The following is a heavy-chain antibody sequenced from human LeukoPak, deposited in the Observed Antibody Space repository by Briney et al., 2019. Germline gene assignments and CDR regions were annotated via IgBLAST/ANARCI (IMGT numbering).Heavy chain of an antibody. D-gene: IGHD1-26*01. V-gene: IGHV1-2*02. J-gene: IGHJ4*02. CDR2: INPSSGGT. Sequence: ASMKVSCKASGYIFSVYYMHWVRQAPGQGLEWMGWINPSSGGTNYAQKFQGRVTMTSDTSISTAYMELSRLRSDDTAVYYCAREGKVGHFDYWGQGTLVTVSS. CDR1: GYIFSVYY. CDR3: AREGKVGHFDY.